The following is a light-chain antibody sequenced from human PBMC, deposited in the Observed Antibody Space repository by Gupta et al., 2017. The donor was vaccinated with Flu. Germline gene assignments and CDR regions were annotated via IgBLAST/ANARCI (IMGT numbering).Light chain of an antibody. Sequence: VTISCSGSSSNIGSNAVNWYQQVPGTSPKLLIYGSNQRPSGGPDRFAGSKSGTSASLAIRGRQSEDEADYYCAAWDDSLNGHYVFGTGTKVTVL. J-gene: IGLJ1*01. V-gene: IGLV1-44*01. CDR3: AAWDDSLNGHYV. CDR2: GSN. CDR1: SSNIGSNA.